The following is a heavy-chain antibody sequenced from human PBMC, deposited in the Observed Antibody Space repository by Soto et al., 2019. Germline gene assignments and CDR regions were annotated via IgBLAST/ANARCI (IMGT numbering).Heavy chain of an antibody. J-gene: IGHJ4*02. Sequence: SGPTLVNPTQTLTLTCTFSGFSLSTDDVGVGWIRQPPGKALDWLAVIYWDDDKRYSPSLKSRLTITKDTSKNQVLLTMTNMDPVDTATYFCARSKYSISSFDYWGQGTLVTVSS. CDR3: ARSKYSISSFDY. D-gene: IGHD6-6*01. CDR1: GFSLSTDDVG. V-gene: IGHV2-5*02. CDR2: IYWDDDK.